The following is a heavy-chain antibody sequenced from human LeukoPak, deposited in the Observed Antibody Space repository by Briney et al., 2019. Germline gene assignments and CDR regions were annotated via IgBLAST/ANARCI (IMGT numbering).Heavy chain of an antibody. V-gene: IGHV3-33*01. Sequence: SCKASGYTFTGYYMHWVRQAPGKGLEWLAYIRYDGSSKYYAGFVKGRFTISRDNAKNSLYLQMNSLRAENTAVYYCARPNPDAFDIWGQGTMVTVSS. J-gene: IGHJ3*02. CDR2: IRYDGSSK. CDR1: GYTFTGYY. CDR3: ARPNPDAFDI.